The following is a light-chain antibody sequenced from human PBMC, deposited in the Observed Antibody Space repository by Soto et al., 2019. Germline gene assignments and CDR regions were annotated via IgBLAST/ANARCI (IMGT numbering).Light chain of an antibody. V-gene: IGLV2-14*01. J-gene: IGLJ1*01. CDR2: EVS. Sequence: QSVLTQPASVSGSPGQSITISCTGTSSDVGDFDCVSWYQQHPGKAPKLMIYEVSDRPSGVSNRFSGSKSGDTASLTISGLQAEDEADYYCSSYARPTFYAFATGTKLTVL. CDR1: SSDVGDFDC. CDR3: SSYARPTFYA.